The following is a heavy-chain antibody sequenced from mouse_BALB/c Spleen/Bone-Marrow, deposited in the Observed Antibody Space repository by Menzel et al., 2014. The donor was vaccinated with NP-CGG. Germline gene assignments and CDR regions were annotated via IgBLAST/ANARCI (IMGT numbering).Heavy chain of an antibody. CDR2: ISCYNGAT. D-gene: IGHD1-1*01. J-gene: IGHJ4*01. V-gene: IGHV1S34*01. Sequence: LVKTGASVKISCKASGYSFIGYYMYWVKQSHGKSLEWIGYISCYNGATSYNQKFKGKATFTVDTSSSTSYMHFNSLTTDDSAVYYCARGYGSSTRGAADYWGQGTSVTVSS. CDR3: ARGYGSSTRGAADY. CDR1: GYSFIGYY.